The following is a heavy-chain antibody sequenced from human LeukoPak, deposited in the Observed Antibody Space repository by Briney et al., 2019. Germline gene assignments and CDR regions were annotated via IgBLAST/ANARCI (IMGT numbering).Heavy chain of an antibody. D-gene: IGHD2-2*01. V-gene: IGHV1-8*01. J-gene: IGHJ4*02. CDR2: MNPNSGNT. CDR1: GYTFTSYD. CDR3: AGGLHVCSSTSCYLY. Sequence: ASVTVSFKASGYTFTSYDINWVRQATGQGREWMGWMNPNSGNTGYAQKFQGRVTMTRNTSISTAYMELSSLRSEDTAVYYCAGGLHVCSSTSCYLYWGQGTLVTVSS.